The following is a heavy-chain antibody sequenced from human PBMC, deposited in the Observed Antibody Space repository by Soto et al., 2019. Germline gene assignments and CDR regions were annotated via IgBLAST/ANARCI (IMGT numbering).Heavy chain of an antibody. Sequence: EVQLVESGGGLVQPGGSLRLSCTASGLPLQGDWMSWVRQAPGKGLEWVACIKKDGREKYHAESVRGRFTISRDNARNSMYLQMNSLREEDTGVYYCASLDTPIARSAHWGQGTLVTVSS. CDR1: GLPLQGDW. D-gene: IGHD3-3*01. V-gene: IGHV3-7*05. CDR2: IKKDGREK. J-gene: IGHJ4*02. CDR3: ASLDTPIARSAH.